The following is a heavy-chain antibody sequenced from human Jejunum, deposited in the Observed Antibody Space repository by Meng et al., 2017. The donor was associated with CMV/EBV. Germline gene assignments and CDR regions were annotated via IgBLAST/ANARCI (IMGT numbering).Heavy chain of an antibody. CDR1: GSISSSSYY. V-gene: IGHV4-39*07. CDR2: IHYSGIA. D-gene: IGHD4-23*01. J-gene: IGHJ4*02. CDR3: ATTDPTYGGNYYFDY. Sequence: GSISSSSYYWGWIRQSPGKGLEWIGSIHYSGIAYYNPSLTSRATISLDTSKNQFSLKLTSVTAADTAVYYCATTDPTYGGNYYFDYWGQGTLVTVFS.